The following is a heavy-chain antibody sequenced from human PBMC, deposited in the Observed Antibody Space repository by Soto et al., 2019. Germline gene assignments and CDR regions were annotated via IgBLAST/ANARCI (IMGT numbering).Heavy chain of an antibody. CDR2: IIPIFGTA. V-gene: IGHV1-69*13. Sequence: SVKVSCKASGYTFSNYGISWVRQAPGQGLEWMGGIIPIFGTANYAQKFQGRVTITADESTSTAYMELSSLRSEDTAVYYCARDSHDYSTAGMDVWGQGTTVTVSS. J-gene: IGHJ6*02. CDR1: GYTFSNYG. CDR3: ARDSHDYSTAGMDV. D-gene: IGHD4-4*01.